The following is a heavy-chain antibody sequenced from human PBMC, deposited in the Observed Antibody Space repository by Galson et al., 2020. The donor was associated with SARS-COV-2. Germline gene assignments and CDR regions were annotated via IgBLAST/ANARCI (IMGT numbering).Heavy chain of an antibody. CDR2: ISGDGGGI. V-gene: IGHV3-23*01. CDR1: GFTFSTYA. CDR3: AKFGLTATTGFDR. D-gene: IGHD4-17*01. Sequence: GGSLRLSCAASGFTFSTYAMHWVRQAPGKGLEWVSIISGDGGGIYYADSVKGRFTISRDNSKNTLYLQMNSLRAEDTAVYYCAKFGLTATTGFDRWGQGTLVTVSS. J-gene: IGHJ4*02.